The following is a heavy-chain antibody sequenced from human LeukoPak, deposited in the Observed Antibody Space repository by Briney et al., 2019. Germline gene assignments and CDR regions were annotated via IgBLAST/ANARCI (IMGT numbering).Heavy chain of an antibody. V-gene: IGHV3-23*01. Sequence: GGSLRLSCAASGFTFSSYGMSWVRQAPGKGLEWVSSFGGGGGGTYYADSVKGRFTISRDNSKNTLYLQMNSLRAEDTALYYCARDGYFGSDSVTGAGALGDYYMDVWGKGTTVTVSS. J-gene: IGHJ6*03. D-gene: IGHD3-9*01. CDR1: GFTFSSYG. CDR2: FGGGGGGT. CDR3: ARDGYFGSDSVTGAGALGDYYMDV.